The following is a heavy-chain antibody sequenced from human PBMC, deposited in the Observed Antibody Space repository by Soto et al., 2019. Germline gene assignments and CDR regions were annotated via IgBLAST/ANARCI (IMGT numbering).Heavy chain of an antibody. J-gene: IGHJ4*02. D-gene: IGHD2-15*01. V-gene: IGHV1-69*06. CDR1: GGTFSSYA. Sequence: SVKVSCKASGGTFSSYAISWVRQAPGQGLEWMGGIIPIFGTANYAQKFQGRVTITADKSTSTAYMELSSLRSEDTAVYYCARGRRVGYCSGGSCSGFDYWGQGTLVTVS. CDR2: IIPIFGTA. CDR3: ARGRRVGYCSGGSCSGFDY.